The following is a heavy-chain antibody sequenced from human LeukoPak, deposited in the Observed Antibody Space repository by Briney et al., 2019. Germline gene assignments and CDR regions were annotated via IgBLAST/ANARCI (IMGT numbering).Heavy chain of an antibody. CDR1: GFTFSSYA. CDR3: AKQGSGSSYSLFDY. D-gene: IGHD1-26*01. CDR2: ISGSGGST. J-gene: IGHJ4*02. Sequence: GGSMRLACAASGFTFSSYAMSWVRQAPGKGLEWVSAISGSGGSTYYADSVKGRFTISRDNSKNTLYLQMNSPRAEDTAVYYCAKQGSGSSYSLFDYWGQGTLVTVSS. V-gene: IGHV3-23*01.